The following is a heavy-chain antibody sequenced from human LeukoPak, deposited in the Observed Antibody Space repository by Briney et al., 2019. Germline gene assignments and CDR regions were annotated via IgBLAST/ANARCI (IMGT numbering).Heavy chain of an antibody. V-gene: IGHV3-23*01. J-gene: IGHJ4*02. D-gene: IGHD4-11*01. CDR2: ISGSGDST. CDR1: GFTFSTYA. Sequence: PGGSLRLSCAASGFTFSTYAMNWVRQAPGKGLEWVSAISGSGDSTYYADSVNGRFTISRDNSKNTLYLQVNSLRAEDTAVYYCAKSTTGIRGALDNWGQGTLVTVSS. CDR3: AKSTTGIRGALDN.